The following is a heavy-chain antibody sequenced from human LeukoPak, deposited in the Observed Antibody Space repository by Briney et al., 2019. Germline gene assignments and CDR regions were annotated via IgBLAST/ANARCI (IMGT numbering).Heavy chain of an antibody. CDR1: SGSISSGSYY. J-gene: IGHJ4*02. Sequence: SQTLSLTCTVSSGSISSGSYYWNWIRQRQPAGKGLEWIGHIQIGGSTNYNPSLKSRITISVDTSKNQFSLKLSSVTAADTAVYYCARGITGITATGSEWGQGTLVTVSS. CDR2: IQIGGST. D-gene: IGHD6-13*01. V-gene: IGHV4-61*09. CDR3: ARGITGITATGSE.